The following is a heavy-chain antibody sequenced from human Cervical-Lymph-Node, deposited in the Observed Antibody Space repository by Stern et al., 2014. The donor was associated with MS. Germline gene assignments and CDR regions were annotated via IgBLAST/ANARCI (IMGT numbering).Heavy chain of an antibody. Sequence: VQLVESGGGLVKPGGSLRLSCAASGFTFSDAWMTWVRQAPGKGLEWVGRIKSQSDGGTTDYAAPLKGRFTISRDDSKNTLYLQMNSLKTGDPAVYYCTTDIGDVGATISRAVAGNSVGYWGQGTLVTVSS. V-gene: IGHV3-15*01. J-gene: IGHJ4*02. D-gene: IGHD6-19*01. CDR2: IKSQSDGGTT. CDR1: GFTFSDAW. CDR3: TTDIGDVGATISRAVAGNSVGY.